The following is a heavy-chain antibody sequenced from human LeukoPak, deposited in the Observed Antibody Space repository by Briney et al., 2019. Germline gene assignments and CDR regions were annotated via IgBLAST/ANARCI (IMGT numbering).Heavy chain of an antibody. CDR2: IYPGDSDT. J-gene: IGHJ6*02. Sequence: GESLKISCKGSGYSFTSYWISWVRQMPGKGLKWMGIIYPGDSDTRYSPSFQGQVTISADKSISTAYLQWSSLKASDTAMYYCARLLAIAVAGTKSYYYYGMDVWGQGTTVTVSS. CDR3: ARLLAIAVAGTKSYYYYGMDV. D-gene: IGHD6-13*01. V-gene: IGHV5-51*01. CDR1: GYSFTSYW.